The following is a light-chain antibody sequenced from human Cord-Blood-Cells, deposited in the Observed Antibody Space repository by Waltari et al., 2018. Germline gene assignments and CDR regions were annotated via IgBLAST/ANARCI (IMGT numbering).Light chain of an antibody. J-gene: IGKJ2*01. CDR3: QQSYSTPYT. Sequence: DIQMTQSPSSLSASVGDRVTITCRASKSISSYLNWDQQKPGKAPKRRIYAASSLQSGVPSRFSGSGSGTDFTLTISSLQPEDFATYYCQQSYSTPYTFGQGTKLEIK. V-gene: IGKV1-39*01. CDR2: AAS. CDR1: KSISSY.